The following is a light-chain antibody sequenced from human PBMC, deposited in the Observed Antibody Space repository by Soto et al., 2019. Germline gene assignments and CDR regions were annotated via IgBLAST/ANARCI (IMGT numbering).Light chain of an antibody. CDR1: QTISSW. CDR3: QQSYSSPIT. Sequence: DIQMTQSPSTLPASVGDRVTITCRASQTISSWLAWYQQKPGKAPDLLIYDASRLAGGVPSRFSGSESGTEFTLTIGSLQPDDFATYFCQQSYSSPITFGQGTRLEIK. J-gene: IGKJ5*01. V-gene: IGKV1-5*01. CDR2: DAS.